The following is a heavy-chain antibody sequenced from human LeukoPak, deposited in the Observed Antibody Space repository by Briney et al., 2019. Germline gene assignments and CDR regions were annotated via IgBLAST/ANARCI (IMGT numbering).Heavy chain of an antibody. Sequence: TLSRTCTVSGGSISSGGYYWSWIRQHPGKGLEWIGYIYYSGSTYYNPSLKSRVTISVDTSKNQFSLKLSSVTAADTAVYYCARVDFGVVIDYWGQGTLVTVSS. CDR2: IYYSGST. CDR3: ARVDFGVVIDY. J-gene: IGHJ4*02. V-gene: IGHV4-31*03. CDR1: GGSISSGGYY. D-gene: IGHD3-3*01.